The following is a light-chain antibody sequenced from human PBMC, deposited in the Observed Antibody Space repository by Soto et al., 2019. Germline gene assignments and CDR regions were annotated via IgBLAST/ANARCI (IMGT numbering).Light chain of an antibody. CDR1: QSVFSN. Sequence: EIVMTQSPATLSVSPGERATLSCRASQSVFSNLAWYQQEPGQAPRLLISGASTRASGVPARFSGSGSGTEFTLTISSLQSEDFAVYYCQQYNNWPQTFGQGTKVEIK. CDR2: GAS. J-gene: IGKJ1*01. V-gene: IGKV3-15*01. CDR3: QQYNNWPQT.